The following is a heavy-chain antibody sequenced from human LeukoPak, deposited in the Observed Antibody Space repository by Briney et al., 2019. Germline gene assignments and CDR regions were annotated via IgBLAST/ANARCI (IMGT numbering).Heavy chain of an antibody. D-gene: IGHD6-19*01. J-gene: IGHJ4*02. CDR2: ISYDGSNK. V-gene: IGHV3-30*03. Sequence: GRSLRLSCAASGFTFSSYGMHWVRQAPGKGLEWVAVISYDGSNKYYADSVKGRFTISRDNSKNTLYLQMNSLRAEDTAVYYCARERAGYYFDFWGQGTQVTVSS. CDR1: GFTFSSYG. CDR3: ARERAGYYFDF.